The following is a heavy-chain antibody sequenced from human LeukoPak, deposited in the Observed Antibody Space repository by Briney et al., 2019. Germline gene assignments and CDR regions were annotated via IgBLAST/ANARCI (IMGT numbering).Heavy chain of an antibody. D-gene: IGHD3-10*01. J-gene: IGHJ4*02. Sequence: SETLSLTCTVSGGSISSYYWSWIRQPPGKGLEWIAYLFYSGSTDYNPSLESRVTISVDTSKNQFSLKLRTVTAADTAVYYCATVAVIRGVTYFDYWGQGTLVTVSS. CDR2: LFYSGST. CDR1: GGSISSYY. V-gene: IGHV4-59*01. CDR3: ATVAVIRGVTYFDY.